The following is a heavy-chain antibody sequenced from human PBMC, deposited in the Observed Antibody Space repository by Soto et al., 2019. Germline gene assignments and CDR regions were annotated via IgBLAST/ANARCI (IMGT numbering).Heavy chain of an antibody. CDR3: ASVRGGYYYAMDV. Sequence: QVQLQESGPGLVKPSGTLSLTCAVSGGSISSSNWWSWVRQPPGKGLEWIGEIYHSGSTNYNPSLKSRVTXSXDXXTHLFALKLSSVTAADTAVYYCASVRGGYYYAMDVWGQGTTVTVSS. CDR2: IYHSGST. V-gene: IGHV4-4*02. J-gene: IGHJ6*02. CDR1: GGSISSSNW. D-gene: IGHD3-10*02.